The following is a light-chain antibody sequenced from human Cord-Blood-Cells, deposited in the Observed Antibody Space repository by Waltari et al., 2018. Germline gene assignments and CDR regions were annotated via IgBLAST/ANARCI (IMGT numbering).Light chain of an antibody. CDR3: QAWDSSTSGV. CDR2: QDS. V-gene: IGLV3-1*01. J-gene: IGLJ1*01. Sequence: PGQTASITCSGDKLGDKYACWYQQKPGQSPVLVIYQDSKRPSGIPERFSGSNSGNTATLTISGTQAMDEADYYCQAWDSSTSGVFGTGTKVTVL. CDR1: KLGDKY.